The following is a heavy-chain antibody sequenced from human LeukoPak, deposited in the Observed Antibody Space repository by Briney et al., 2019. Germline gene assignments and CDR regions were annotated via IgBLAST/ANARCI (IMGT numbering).Heavy chain of an antibody. D-gene: IGHD3-9*01. CDR2: ISGSGGST. V-gene: IGHV3-23*01. Sequence: GGSLRLSCAASGFTFSSYWMSCVRQAPGKGLEWVSAISGSGGSTYYADSVKGRFTISRDNSKNTLYLQMNSLRAEDTAVYYCAKGTSEWVLTGYYGYYYFDYWGQGTLVTVSS. CDR3: AKGTSEWVLTGYYGYYYFDY. J-gene: IGHJ4*02. CDR1: GFTFSSYW.